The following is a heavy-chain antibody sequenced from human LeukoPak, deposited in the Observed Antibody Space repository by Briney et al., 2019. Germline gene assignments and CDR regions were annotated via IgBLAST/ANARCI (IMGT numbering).Heavy chain of an antibody. CDR2: INHSGST. CDR1: GGSFSGYY. CDR3: ARGRLINWFDP. V-gene: IGHV4-34*01. Sequence: PSETLSLTCAVYGGSFSGYYWSWIRQPPGKGLEWIGEINHSGSTNYNPSLKSRVTISVDTSKNQFSLKLGSVTAADTAVYYCARGRLINWFDPWGQGTLVTVSS. D-gene: IGHD3-16*01. J-gene: IGHJ5*02.